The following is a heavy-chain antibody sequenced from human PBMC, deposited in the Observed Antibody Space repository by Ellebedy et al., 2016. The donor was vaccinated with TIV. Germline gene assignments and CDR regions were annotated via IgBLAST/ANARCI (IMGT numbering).Heavy chain of an antibody. J-gene: IGHJ4*02. D-gene: IGHD1-14*01. Sequence: GGSLRLSCAASGFTSNSYWMHWVRQAPGKGLVWVSRINRDGTTIHYADSVKGRFTISRDNAKNTVFLQMNSLRAEDTGVYYCVRWDRGNPGSWGQGTLVTVSS. V-gene: IGHV3-74*01. CDR3: VRWDRGNPGS. CDR1: GFTSNSYW. CDR2: INRDGTTI.